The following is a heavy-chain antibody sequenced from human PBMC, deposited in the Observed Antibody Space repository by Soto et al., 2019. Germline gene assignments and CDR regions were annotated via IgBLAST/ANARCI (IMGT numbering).Heavy chain of an antibody. J-gene: IGHJ4*02. CDR1: GFTFDDYA. CDR2: ISWNSGSI. Sequence: GGSLRLSCAASGFTFDDYAMHWVRQAPGKGLEWVSGISWNSGSIGYADSVKGRFTISRDNAKNSLYLQMNSVRAEDTALYYCAKEEASAGNFDYWGQGTLVTVSS. CDR3: AKEEASAGNFDY. V-gene: IGHV3-9*01. D-gene: IGHD6-13*01.